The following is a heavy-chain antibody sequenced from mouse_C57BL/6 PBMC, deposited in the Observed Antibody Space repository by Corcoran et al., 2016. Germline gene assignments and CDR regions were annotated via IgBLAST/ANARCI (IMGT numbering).Heavy chain of an antibody. V-gene: IGHV1-76*01. CDR2: IYPGSGNT. J-gene: IGHJ4*01. Sequence: QVQLKQSGAEQVRPGASVKLSCKASGYTFTDYYINWVKQRPGQGLEWIARIYPGSGNTYYNEKFKGKATLTAEKSSSTAYMQLSSLTSEDSAVYFCARGGIYGTYAMDYWGQGTSVTVSS. CDR1: GYTFTDYY. D-gene: IGHD1-1*01. CDR3: ARGGIYGTYAMDY.